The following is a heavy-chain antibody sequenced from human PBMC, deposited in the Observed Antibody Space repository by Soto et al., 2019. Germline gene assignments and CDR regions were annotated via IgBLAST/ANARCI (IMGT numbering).Heavy chain of an antibody. CDR3: ARDGHYYDSSVDAFDI. J-gene: IGHJ3*02. V-gene: IGHV3-11*01. CDR1: GFTFRDHY. CDR2: ISSSGSTI. Sequence: GSLRLCYAASGFTFRDHYMSWLRPAPVTGLEWVSYISSSGSTIYYADSVKGRFTISRDNAKNSLYLQMNSLRAEDTAVYYCARDGHYYDSSVDAFDIWGQGTMVTVSS. D-gene: IGHD3-22*01.